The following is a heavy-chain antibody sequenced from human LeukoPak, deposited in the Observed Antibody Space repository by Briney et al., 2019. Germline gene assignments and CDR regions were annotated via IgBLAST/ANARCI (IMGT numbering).Heavy chain of an antibody. J-gene: IGHJ4*02. CDR3: ARDTGYYFGSGNYLYYFDY. CDR1: GGSISSYY. V-gene: IGHV4-4*07. D-gene: IGHD3-10*01. CDR2: MYTSGST. Sequence: SETPSLTCTVFGGSISSYYWSWIRQPAGKGLEWIGRMYTSGSTNYNPSLKSRVTMSVDTSKNQFSLKLSSVTAADTAVYYCARDTGYYFGSGNYLYYFDYWGQGTLVTVSS.